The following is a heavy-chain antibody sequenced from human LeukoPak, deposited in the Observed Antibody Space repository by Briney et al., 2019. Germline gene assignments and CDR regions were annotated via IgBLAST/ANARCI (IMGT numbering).Heavy chain of an antibody. V-gene: IGHV4-39*01. Sequence: SETLSLTCTVSGGSISSSSYYWGWIRQPPGKGLEWIGSIYYSGSTFYNPSLTSRVTISVDTSKNQFSLKLSSVTAADTAVYYCARLTNDWSDPWGQGTLVTVSS. CDR3: ARLTNDWSDP. CDR1: GGSISSSSYY. CDR2: IYYSGST. D-gene: IGHD4-11*01. J-gene: IGHJ5*02.